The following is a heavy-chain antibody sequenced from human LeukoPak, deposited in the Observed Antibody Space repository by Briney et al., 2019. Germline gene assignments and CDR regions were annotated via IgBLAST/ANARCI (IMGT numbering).Heavy chain of an antibody. V-gene: IGHV3-74*01. D-gene: IGHD3-22*01. J-gene: IGHJ3*02. CDR1: GFTFSSYW. CDR3: ARGLPYYYDSSGDFDAFDI. CDR2: ISTDGTGT. Sequence: GGSLRLSCAASGFTFSSYWMHWVRQAPGKGLVWVSRISTDGTGTGYADSVKGRFTVSRENAKNSLYLQMNSLTAGDTAVYYCARGLPYYYDSSGDFDAFDIWGQGTVVTVSS.